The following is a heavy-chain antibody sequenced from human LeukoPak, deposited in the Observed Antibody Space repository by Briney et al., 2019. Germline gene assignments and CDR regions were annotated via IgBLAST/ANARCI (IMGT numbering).Heavy chain of an antibody. CDR2: IHPGGTI. D-gene: IGHD6-19*01. CDR1: GFTVSSKY. Sequence: GGSLRLSCAASGFTVSSKYMGWVRQAPGKGLEWVSVIHPGGTIYYADSVKGTFTISRDNSKNTLYLDMNTLRVEDTAVYYCAMYSSAWYAVYWGQGTLVTVSS. V-gene: IGHV3-66*01. J-gene: IGHJ4*02. CDR3: AMYSSAWYAVY.